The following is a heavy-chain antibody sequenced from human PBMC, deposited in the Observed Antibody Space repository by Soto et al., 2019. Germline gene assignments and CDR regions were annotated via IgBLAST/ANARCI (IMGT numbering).Heavy chain of an antibody. V-gene: IGHV1-69*13. CDR2: IIPRSATS. Sequence: ASVKVSCKASGDTFSTYTITWMRQAPGQGLEWMGGIIPRSATSKYAQKFQGRVTITADESTSTVYMELRTLRPEDTAVYYCATYSSVYYYYTMDVWGRGTTVTVSS. D-gene: IGHD3-22*01. CDR3: ATYSSVYYYYTMDV. J-gene: IGHJ6*02. CDR1: GDTFSTYT.